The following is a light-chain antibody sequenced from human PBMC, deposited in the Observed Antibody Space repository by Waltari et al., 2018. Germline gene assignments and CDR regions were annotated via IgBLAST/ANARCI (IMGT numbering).Light chain of an antibody. J-gene: IGKJ1*01. CDR2: WAS. V-gene: IGKV4-1*01. CDR3: QQYYSSPRT. CDR1: QSVLYSSNHKNY. Sequence: DIVMTQSPDSLAVSLGERATINCKSSQSVLYSSNHKNYLAWYQQKPGQPPKLLISWASTRESGVPDRFSGSGSGTDFTLTISSLQAEDVAVYYCQQYYSSPRTFGQGTKVEI.